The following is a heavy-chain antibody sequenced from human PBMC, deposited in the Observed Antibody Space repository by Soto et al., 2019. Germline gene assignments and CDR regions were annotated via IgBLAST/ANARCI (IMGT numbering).Heavy chain of an antibody. CDR1: GFTFSSYA. V-gene: IGHV3-23*01. J-gene: IGHJ6*02. CDR3: AKEDSRGSGYYYGSRHYGMDV. Sequence: EVQLLESGGGLVQPGGSPRLSCAASGFTFSSYAMSWVRQAPGKGLEWVSAISGSGGSTYYADSVKGRFTISRDNSKNTLYLQMNSLRAEDTAVYYCAKEDSRGSGYYYGSRHYGMDVWGQGTTVTVSS. CDR2: ISGSGGST. D-gene: IGHD3-10*01.